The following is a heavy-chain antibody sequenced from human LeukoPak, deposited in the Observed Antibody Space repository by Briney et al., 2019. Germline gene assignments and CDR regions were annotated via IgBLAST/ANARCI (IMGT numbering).Heavy chain of an antibody. Sequence: GGSLRLSCAASGFTFSSYSMNWVRQAPGKGLEWVSSISSSSSYIYYADSVKGRFTISRDNAKNSLYLQMNSLRAEDTAVYCCARGSVSDIVVVPAAWGQGTLVTVSS. CDR2: ISSSSSYI. CDR1: GFTFSSYS. CDR3: ARGSVSDIVVVPAA. J-gene: IGHJ5*02. V-gene: IGHV3-21*01. D-gene: IGHD2-2*01.